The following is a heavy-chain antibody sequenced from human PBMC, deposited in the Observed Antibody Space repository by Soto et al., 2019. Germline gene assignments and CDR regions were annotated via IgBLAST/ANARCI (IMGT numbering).Heavy chain of an antibody. V-gene: IGHV3-30*18. CDR2: ISYDGSNK. D-gene: IGHD6-13*01. Sequence: GGSLRLSCAASGFTFSSYGMHWVRQAPGKGLEWVAVISYDGSNKYYADSVKGRFTISRDNSKNTLYLQMNSLRAEDTAVYYCAKEPHLPIHSSSWYGRPSYYYYGMDVWGQGTTVTVSS. CDR1: GFTFSSYG. J-gene: IGHJ6*02. CDR3: AKEPHLPIHSSSWYGRPSYYYYGMDV.